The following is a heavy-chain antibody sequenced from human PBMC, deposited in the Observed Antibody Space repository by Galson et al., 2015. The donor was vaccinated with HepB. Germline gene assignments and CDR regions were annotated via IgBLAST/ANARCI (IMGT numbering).Heavy chain of an antibody. CDR2: ISSSGSTI. D-gene: IGHD6-13*01. Sequence: SLRLSCAASGFTFSDYYMSWIRQAPGKGLEWVSYISSSGSTIYYADSVKGRFTISRDNAKNSLYLQMNSLRAEDTAVYYCARDGVEYSSSWHGNWFDPWGQGTLVTVSS. V-gene: IGHV3-11*01. CDR3: ARDGVEYSSSWHGNWFDP. CDR1: GFTFSDYY. J-gene: IGHJ5*02.